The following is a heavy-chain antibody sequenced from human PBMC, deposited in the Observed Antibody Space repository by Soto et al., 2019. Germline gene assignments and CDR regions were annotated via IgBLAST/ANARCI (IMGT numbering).Heavy chain of an antibody. D-gene: IGHD3-22*01. CDR3: ERDSGLEDFDI. CDR2: ISSSSSTI. CDR1: GFTFSSYS. J-gene: IGHJ3*02. Sequence: EVQLVESGGGLAQPGGSLRLSCAASGFTFSSYSMNWVRQAPGKGLEWVSYISSSSSTIYYADSVKGRFTIARDNAKNSLYLKIDSLGAEDAAVYYCERDSGLEDFDIWGQGTMVTVSS. V-gene: IGHV3-48*01.